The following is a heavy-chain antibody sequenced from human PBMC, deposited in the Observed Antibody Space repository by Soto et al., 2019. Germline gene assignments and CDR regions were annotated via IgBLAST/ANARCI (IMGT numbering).Heavy chain of an antibody. Sequence: EVQLVESGGGLVQPGGSLRLSCAASGFTFSNYWMYWVRQAPGKGLVWVSRVNNDGTDTTHADSVKGRFTISRDNAENTLYLQRTGVTAEDTAVYYCTRGGFQHALAVCGQGSTVTVSS. CDR3: TRGGFQHALAV. CDR1: GFTFSNYW. D-gene: IGHD2-2*01. J-gene: IGHJ6*02. CDR2: VNNDGTDT. V-gene: IGHV3-74*03.